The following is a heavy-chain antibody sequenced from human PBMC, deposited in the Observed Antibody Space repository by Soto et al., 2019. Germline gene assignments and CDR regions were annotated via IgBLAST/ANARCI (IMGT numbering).Heavy chain of an antibody. CDR1: GFTFSTES. CDR2: ISSSSSYI. CDR3: ARGAAGGLDY. D-gene: IGHD6-13*01. Sequence: GGSLRLSCAASGFTFSTESMNWVRQAPGTGLEWVSSISSSSSYIYYADSVKGRFNISRDNAKNSLYLQMNSLIVEDTAVYYCARGAAGGLDYWGQGTLVTVSS. J-gene: IGHJ4*02. V-gene: IGHV3-21*01.